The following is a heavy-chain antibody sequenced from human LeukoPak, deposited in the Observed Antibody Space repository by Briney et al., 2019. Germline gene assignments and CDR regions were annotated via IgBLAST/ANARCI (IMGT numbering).Heavy chain of an antibody. CDR1: GGSISSYY. Sequence: PSETLSLTCTVSGGSISSYYWSWIRQPAGKGLEWIGRIYTSGSTNYNPSLKSRVTMSVDTSKNQFSLKLSSVTAADTVVYYCARAGATYYYDSSGYSYYFDYWGQGTLVTVSS. J-gene: IGHJ4*02. CDR2: IYTSGST. D-gene: IGHD3-22*01. V-gene: IGHV4-4*07. CDR3: ARAGATYYYDSSGYSYYFDY.